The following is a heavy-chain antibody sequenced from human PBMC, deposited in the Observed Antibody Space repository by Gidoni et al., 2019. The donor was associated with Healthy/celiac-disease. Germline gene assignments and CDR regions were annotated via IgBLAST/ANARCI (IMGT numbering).Heavy chain of an antibody. V-gene: IGHV3-49*05. J-gene: IGHJ4*02. CDR3: TRERFLYGVISTAFDY. D-gene: IGHD3-22*01. Sequence: EVQLVESGGGLVKPGRSLRLSCTASGFTFGDYAMSWFRQAPGKGLELVVFIRSKAYGGTTEYAASVKGRFTISRDDSKSIAYLQMNSLKTEDTAVYYCTRERFLYGVISTAFDYWGQGTLVTVSS. CDR2: IRSKAYGGTT. CDR1: GFTFGDYA.